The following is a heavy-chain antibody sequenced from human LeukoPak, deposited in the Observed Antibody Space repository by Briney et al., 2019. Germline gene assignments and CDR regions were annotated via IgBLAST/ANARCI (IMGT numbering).Heavy chain of an antibody. CDR2: INHSGST. CDR1: GGSFSGYY. V-gene: IGHV4-34*01. D-gene: IGHD3-16*01. Sequence: SETLSLTCAVYGGSFSGYYWSWIRQPPGKGLEWIGEINHSGSTNYNPSLKSRVTISVDTSKNQFSLKLSSVTAADTAVYFCARAYIRSPRNSMDVWGKGTTVTVSS. J-gene: IGHJ6*03. CDR3: ARAYIRSPRNSMDV.